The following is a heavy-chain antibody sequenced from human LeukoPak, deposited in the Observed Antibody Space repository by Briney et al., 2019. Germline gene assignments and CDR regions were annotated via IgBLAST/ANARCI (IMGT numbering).Heavy chain of an antibody. CDR1: GFTFSSYS. D-gene: IGHD3-22*01. Sequence: GGSLRLSCAASGFTFSSYSMNWVRQAPGKGLEWVSSISSSSSYIYYADSVKGRFTIYRDNAKNSLYLQMNSLRAEDTAVYYCARDQITMIVVAHAFDIWGQGTMVTVSS. J-gene: IGHJ3*02. V-gene: IGHV3-21*01. CDR3: ARDQITMIVVAHAFDI. CDR2: ISSSSSYI.